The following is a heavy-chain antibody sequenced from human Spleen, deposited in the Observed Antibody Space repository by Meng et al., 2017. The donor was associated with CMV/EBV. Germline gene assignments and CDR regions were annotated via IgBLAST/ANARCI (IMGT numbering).Heavy chain of an antibody. Sequence: GQLQQGGAGLLKPSESLSLTCAVYGGSFRGYYWSWIRQPPGKGLEWIGEINHSGSTNYNPSLKSRVTISVDTSKNQFSLKLSSVTAADTAVYYCARDLSGYSYEYYFDYWGQGTLVTVSS. V-gene: IGHV4-34*01. CDR2: INHSGST. CDR1: GGSFRGYY. CDR3: ARDLSGYSYEYYFDY. J-gene: IGHJ4*02. D-gene: IGHD5-18*01.